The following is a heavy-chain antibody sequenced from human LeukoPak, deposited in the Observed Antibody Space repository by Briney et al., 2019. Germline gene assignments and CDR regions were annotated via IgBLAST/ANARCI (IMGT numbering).Heavy chain of an antibody. CDR1: GYSFTSYW. Sequence: GESLKISCKGSGYSFTSYWIGWVRQMPGKGLEWMGIIYPGDSDTRYSPSFQGQVTISADKSISTAYLQWSSLKASDTAKYYCARGVSTVTTVNWFDPWGQGTLVTVSS. J-gene: IGHJ5*02. V-gene: IGHV5-51*01. CDR2: IYPGDSDT. D-gene: IGHD4-17*01. CDR3: ARGVSTVTTVNWFDP.